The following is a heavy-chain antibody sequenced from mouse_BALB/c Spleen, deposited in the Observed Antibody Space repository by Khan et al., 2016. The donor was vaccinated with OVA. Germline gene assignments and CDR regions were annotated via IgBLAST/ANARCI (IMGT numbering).Heavy chain of an antibody. D-gene: IGHD6-1*01. CDR2: INPGSGDI. CDR3: GKGGYCSLAY. Sequence: QVQLQQSGAELVRPGTSVKVSCKASGYAFTDYLIEWLQQRPGQGLEWIGLINPGSGDINYNEKFKGKATLTADKSSSTAYMQLSSLTSDDSAAYFCGKGGYCSLAYRGPGTLVTFSA. V-gene: IGHV1-54*01. CDR1: GYAFTDYL. J-gene: IGHJ3*01.